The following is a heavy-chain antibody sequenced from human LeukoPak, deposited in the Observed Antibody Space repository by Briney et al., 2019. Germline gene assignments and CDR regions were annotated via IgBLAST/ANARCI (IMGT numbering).Heavy chain of an antibody. D-gene: IGHD6-13*01. CDR2: IYYSGST. CDR3: ARPNSSSWYYFDY. V-gene: IGHV4-59*08. CDR1: GASISSYY. J-gene: IGHJ4*02. Sequence: DPSVTLSLTCTVSGASISSYYWSWIRQPPGKGLEWIGYIYYSGSTNYNPSLKSRVTISVDTSKNQFSLKLSSVTAADTAVYYCARPNSSSWYYFDYWGQGTLVTVSS.